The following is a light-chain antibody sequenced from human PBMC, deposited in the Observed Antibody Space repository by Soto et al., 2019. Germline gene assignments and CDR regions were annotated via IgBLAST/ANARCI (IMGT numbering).Light chain of an antibody. CDR1: QSVSSSY. Sequence: IVLTQSPCTLSSSPGERATLSCRASQSVSSSYLAWYQQRPGQAPRLLIYGASSRATGIPDRFSGGGSGTDFTLTISRLEPEDFAVYYCQQFSSYPLTLGGGTKVDIK. CDR2: GAS. J-gene: IGKJ4*01. V-gene: IGKV3-20*01. CDR3: QQFSSYPLT.